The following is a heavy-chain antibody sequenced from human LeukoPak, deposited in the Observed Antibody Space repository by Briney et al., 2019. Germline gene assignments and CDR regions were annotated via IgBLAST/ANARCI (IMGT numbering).Heavy chain of an antibody. CDR1: GFTFSSYA. CDR2: ISSSGDST. D-gene: IGHD4-11*01. J-gene: IGHJ5*02. Sequence: GGSLRLPCAASGFTFSSYAMIWVRQAPGKGLEWVSIISSSGDSTYYADSVKGRFTFSRDNSKNTLSLQMSSLGADDTAVYYCAKVGTIETTEELNWFDPWGQGTLVTVSS. CDR3: AKVGTIETTEELNWFDP. V-gene: IGHV3-23*01.